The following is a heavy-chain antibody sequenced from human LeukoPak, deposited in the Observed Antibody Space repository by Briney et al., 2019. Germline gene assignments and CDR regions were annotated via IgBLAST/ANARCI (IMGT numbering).Heavy chain of an antibody. CDR1: GFTFTSSA. CDR2: IVVGSGNT. Sequence: AASVKVSCKASGFTFTSSAVQWVRQARGQRLEWIGWIVVGSGNTNYAQKFQERVTITRDMSTSTAYMELSSLRSEDTAVYYCAAEDYDFWSGYYSYYYGMDVWGQGTTATVSS. V-gene: IGHV1-58*01. CDR3: AAEDYDFWSGYYSYYYGMDV. D-gene: IGHD3-3*01. J-gene: IGHJ6*02.